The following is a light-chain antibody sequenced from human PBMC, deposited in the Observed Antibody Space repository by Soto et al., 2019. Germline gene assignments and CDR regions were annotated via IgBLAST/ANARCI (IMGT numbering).Light chain of an antibody. J-gene: IGKJ4*01. Sequence: EIVMTQSPATLSVSPGERATLSCRASQSVSSTLAWYQQIPGQAPRLLIYGTSTRATGLPARFSGSGSGTEFTLTISSLQSEDFALYYCQQYYQWPLTFGGGTKVEVK. CDR2: GTS. CDR1: QSVSST. V-gene: IGKV3-15*01. CDR3: QQYYQWPLT.